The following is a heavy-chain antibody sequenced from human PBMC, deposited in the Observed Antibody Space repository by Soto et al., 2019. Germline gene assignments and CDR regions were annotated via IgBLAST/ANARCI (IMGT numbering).Heavy chain of an antibody. CDR3: ARIPYDFWSGPYYFDY. CDR2: IFSNDEK. Sequence: SGPTLVNPTETLTLTCTVSGFSLSNARMGVSWIRQPPGKALEWLAHIFSNDEKSYSTSLKSRLTISKDTSKSQVVLTMTNMDPVDTATYYCARIPYDFWSGPYYFDYWGQGTLVPVYS. CDR1: GFSLSNARMG. V-gene: IGHV2-26*01. D-gene: IGHD3-3*01. J-gene: IGHJ4*02.